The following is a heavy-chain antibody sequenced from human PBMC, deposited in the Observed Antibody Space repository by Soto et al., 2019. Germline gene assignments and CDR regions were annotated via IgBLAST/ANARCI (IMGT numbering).Heavy chain of an antibody. D-gene: IGHD3-10*01. CDR1: GYPFTTYA. J-gene: IGHJ4*02. V-gene: IGHV1-3*01. CDR2: INGGNGNT. CDR3: AKVGHYTSGSYRY. Sequence: ASVKVSCKASGYPFTTYAIHWVRQAPGQRLEWMGWINGGNGNTKYSEKFHGRVTITRDTSASTAYMELSSLRSEDTAVYYCAKVGHYTSGSYRYWGQGTLVTVSS.